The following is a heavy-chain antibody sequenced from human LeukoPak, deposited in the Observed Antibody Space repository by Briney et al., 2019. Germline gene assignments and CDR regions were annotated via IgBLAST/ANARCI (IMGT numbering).Heavy chain of an antibody. V-gene: IGHV4-31*03. CDR3: ARRRDGSRSVAAFDI. Sequence: SETLSLTCTVSGGSISSGGYYWSWIRQHPGKGLEWIGYIYYSGSTYYNPSLKSRVTISVDTSKNQFSLKLSSVTAADTAVYYCARRRDGSRSVAAFDIWGQGTMVTVSS. CDR1: GGSISSGGYY. J-gene: IGHJ3*02. CDR2: IYYSGST. D-gene: IGHD5-24*01.